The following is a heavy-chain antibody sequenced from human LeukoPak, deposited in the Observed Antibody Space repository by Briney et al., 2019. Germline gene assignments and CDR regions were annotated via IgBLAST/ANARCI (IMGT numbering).Heavy chain of an antibody. J-gene: IGHJ4*02. CDR2: IYHTGRT. D-gene: IGHD3-10*01. V-gene: IGHV4-30-2*01. CDR1: GGSISSGGLY. Sequence: SETLSLTCTVSGGSISSGGLYWSWIRQPPGRGLEWIGYIYHTGRTYYNPSLKSRVTIFLDRSKSQISLKLTSVTAADTAVYYCARDHRGLSTTWGYFDYWGQGTLVTVSS. CDR3: ARDHRGLSTTWGYFDY.